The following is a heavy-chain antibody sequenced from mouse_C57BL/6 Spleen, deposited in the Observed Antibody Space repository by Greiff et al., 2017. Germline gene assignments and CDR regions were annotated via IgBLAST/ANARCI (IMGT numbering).Heavy chain of an antibody. Sequence: QVQLQQSGAELVKPGASVKLSCKASGYTFTSYWMHWVKQRPGQGLEWIGMIHPNSGSTNYNEKFKSKATLTVDKSSSTAYMQLSSLTSEDSAVYYCARYGDGYNAMDYWGQGTSVTVSS. J-gene: IGHJ4*01. V-gene: IGHV1-64*01. CDR3: ARYGDGYNAMDY. D-gene: IGHD1-2*01. CDR2: IHPNSGST. CDR1: GYTFTSYW.